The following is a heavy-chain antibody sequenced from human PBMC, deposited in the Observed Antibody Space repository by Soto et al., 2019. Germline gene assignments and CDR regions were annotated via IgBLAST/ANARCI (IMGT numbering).Heavy chain of an antibody. CDR1: GGTLSNYA. J-gene: IGHJ4*02. Sequence: XGSLKLSCAAAGGTLSNYAMGWVRQAPGKGLEWVSAIVGSGSRAHYADSVKGRFIISRDNTKNTLFLQMNSLRAEDTAVYYGAKIAEAVAGAVYGYWGQGTLVTVSS. CDR2: IVGSGSRA. CDR3: AKIAEAVAGAVYGY. V-gene: IGHV3-23*01. D-gene: IGHD6-19*01.